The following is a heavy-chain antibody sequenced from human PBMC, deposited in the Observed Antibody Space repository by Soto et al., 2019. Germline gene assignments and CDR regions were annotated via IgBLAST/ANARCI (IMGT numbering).Heavy chain of an antibody. J-gene: IGHJ5*02. Sequence: QLQLVQSGAEVKKPGASVKVSCRASGYTFTGYYLHWVRQAPGQGLAWMGWVNPISGDTNYAQKFQDRVIMTRDRSITTVHMELSRLRSDDTAVYYCAREEGFRITMDRGRWFDPWGQGTLVTVSS. V-gene: IGHV1-2*02. CDR2: VNPISGDT. D-gene: IGHD3-10*01. CDR1: GYTFTGYY. CDR3: AREEGFRITMDRGRWFDP.